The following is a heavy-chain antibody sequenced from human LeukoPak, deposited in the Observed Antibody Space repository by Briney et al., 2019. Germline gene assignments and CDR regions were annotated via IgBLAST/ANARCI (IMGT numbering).Heavy chain of an antibody. J-gene: IGHJ4*02. CDR3: ARDRDAYQLPHFDY. V-gene: IGHV1-2*02. Sequence: ASVKVSCKASGYTFTGYYMHWVRQAPGQGLEWMGWINPNSGGTNYAQKFQGGVTMTRDTSISTAYMELSRLRSDGTAEYYCARDRDAYQLPHFDYWGQGTLVTVSS. CDR2: INPNSGGT. CDR1: GYTFTGYY. D-gene: IGHD2-2*01.